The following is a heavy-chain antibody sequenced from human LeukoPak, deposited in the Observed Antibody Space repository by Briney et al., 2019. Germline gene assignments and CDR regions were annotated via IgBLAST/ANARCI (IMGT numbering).Heavy chain of an antibody. CDR3: AKDHARTSSGWYYFDY. J-gene: IGHJ4*02. V-gene: IGHV3-23*01. CDR1: GFTFSSYA. D-gene: IGHD6-19*01. Sequence: GGSLRLSCAASGFTFSSYAMSWVRQAPGKGLEWVSAISGSGSNTYYADSVKGRFTISRDNSKNTLYLQMNSLRVADTAEYYCAKDHARTSSGWYYFDYWGQGTLVTVSS. CDR2: ISGSGSNT.